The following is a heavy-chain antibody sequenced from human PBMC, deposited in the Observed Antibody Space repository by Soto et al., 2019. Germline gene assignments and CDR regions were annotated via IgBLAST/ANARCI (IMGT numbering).Heavy chain of an antibody. CDR3: ARHGYSYGGGYFDY. Sequence: GGSLRLSCAASGFTFRNYPMSWVRQASGKGLEWVSAITGSGAATYYADSVKGRFTISRDISKNTLYLQMNSLRAEDTAVYYCARHGYSYGGGYFDYWGQGTLVTVSS. CDR2: ITGSGAAT. V-gene: IGHV3-23*01. J-gene: IGHJ4*02. CDR1: GFTFRNYP. D-gene: IGHD5-18*01.